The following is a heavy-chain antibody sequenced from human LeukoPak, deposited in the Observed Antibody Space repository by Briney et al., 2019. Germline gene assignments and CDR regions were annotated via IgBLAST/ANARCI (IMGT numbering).Heavy chain of an antibody. Sequence: GGSLRLSCAASGFTFSSYSMNWVRQAPGKGLEWVGFIRSKTYGGTTEYAASVKGRFTISRDDSKSITYLQMNSLKTEDTAVYYCTRESWYLDSWGQGTLVTVSS. J-gene: IGHJ4*02. CDR2: IRSKTYGGTT. CDR3: TRESWYLDS. V-gene: IGHV3-49*04. D-gene: IGHD6-13*01. CDR1: GFTFSSYS.